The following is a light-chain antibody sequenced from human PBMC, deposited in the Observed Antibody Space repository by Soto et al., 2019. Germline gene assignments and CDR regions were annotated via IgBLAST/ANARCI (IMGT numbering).Light chain of an antibody. J-gene: IGKJ5*01. CDR3: QQYGSSPIT. CDR1: QSVSSY. V-gene: IGKV3-20*01. CDR2: GAS. Sequence: EIVLTQSAATLSLSPWERATLSCRASQSVSSYLAWYKQKPGQAPRLLIYGASIRATGIPDRFSGSRSGTDFTLTITPLETEDFAVYFCQQYGSSPITFGQGTRQEIK.